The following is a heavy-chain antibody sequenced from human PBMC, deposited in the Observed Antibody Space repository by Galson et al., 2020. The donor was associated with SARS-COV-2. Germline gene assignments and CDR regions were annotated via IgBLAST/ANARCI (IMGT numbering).Heavy chain of an antibody. J-gene: IGHJ4*02. D-gene: IGHD3-10*01. CDR1: GFTFSSYA. CDR2: ISTSGSPI. Sequence: GESLKICCAASGFTFSSYAMNWVRQAPGKGLEWVSYISTSGSPIYYADSVKGRFTISRDNAKNSLYLQMNSLRDEDTAVYYCAREDYYGSGSYTFDYWGQGTLVTVSS. CDR3: AREDYYGSGSYTFDY. V-gene: IGHV3-48*02.